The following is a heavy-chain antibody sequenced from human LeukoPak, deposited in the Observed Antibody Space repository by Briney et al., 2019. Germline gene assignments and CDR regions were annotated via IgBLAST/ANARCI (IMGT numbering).Heavy chain of an antibody. Sequence: SETLSLTCTVSGDSISSGLYYYNWIRQHPGEGLEWIGCTHYGGTTYYSSSLKSRLIISLDTSKNQLSLKLTSVTAADTAVYYCARGRRGKYSPYFYYHMDVWGTGTTVTISS. CDR3: ARGRRGKYSPYFYYHMDV. CDR1: GDSISSGLYY. D-gene: IGHD1-26*01. CDR2: THYGGTT. J-gene: IGHJ6*03. V-gene: IGHV4-31*03.